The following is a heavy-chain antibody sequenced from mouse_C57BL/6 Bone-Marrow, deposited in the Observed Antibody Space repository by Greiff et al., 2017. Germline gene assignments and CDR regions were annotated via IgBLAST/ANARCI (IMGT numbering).Heavy chain of an antibody. CDR3: ASLITTVVGGYFDD. CDR2: IWRGGST. V-gene: IGHV2-5*01. Sequence: VQLKEPGPGLVQPSQSLSITCTVSGFSLTSYGVHWVRQSPGKGLEWLGVIWRGGSTAYNAAFMSRLSITKDNSKTQVFFKMNSLQADDTAIYYCASLITTVVGGYFDDWGTGTTVTVSS. J-gene: IGHJ1*03. D-gene: IGHD1-1*01. CDR1: GFSLTSYG.